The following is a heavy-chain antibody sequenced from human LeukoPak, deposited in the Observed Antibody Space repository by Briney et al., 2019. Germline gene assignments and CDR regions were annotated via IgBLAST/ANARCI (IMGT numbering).Heavy chain of an antibody. CDR1: GGSISSSSYY. CDR3: ARVGAHGRWLQLVDY. CDR2: IYYSGST. J-gene: IGHJ4*02. D-gene: IGHD5-24*01. V-gene: IGHV4-39*07. Sequence: SETLSLTCTVSGGSISSSSYYWGWIRQPPGKGLEWIGSIYYSGSTYYNPSLKSRVTISVDTSKNQFSLKLSSVTAADTAVYYCARVGAHGRWLQLVDYWGQGTLVTVSS.